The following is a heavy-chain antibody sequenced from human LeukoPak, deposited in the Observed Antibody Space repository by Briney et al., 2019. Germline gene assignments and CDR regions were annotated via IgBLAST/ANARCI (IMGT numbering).Heavy chain of an antibody. CDR3: ARSLYSGSYSTFDY. CDR1: GYSISSGYY. J-gene: IGHJ4*02. CDR2: IYHSGST. V-gene: IGHV4-38-2*01. Sequence: SETLSLTCAVSGYSISSGYYWGRIRQPPGEGLERIGSIYHSGSTYYNPSLKSRVTISVDTSKNQFSLKLSSVTAADTAVYYCARSLYSGSYSTFDYWGQGTLVTVSS. D-gene: IGHD1-26*01.